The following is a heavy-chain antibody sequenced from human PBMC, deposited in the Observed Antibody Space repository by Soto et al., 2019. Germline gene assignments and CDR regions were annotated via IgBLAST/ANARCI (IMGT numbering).Heavy chain of an antibody. V-gene: IGHV1-69*02. J-gene: IGHJ3*02. CDR1: GGTVSSYA. D-gene: IGHD2-21*01. CDR3: ANACYSSATFAI. Sequence: QVQLVQSGAEVKKPGSSVKVSCTASGGTVSSYAISWVRQAPGQGLAWIGRSISILGIANYAQQFQGRVTIIADKSTSTASMEFNSLRSEDTAVYYGANACYSSATFAIWGQGTMVPVSS. CDR2: SISILGIA.